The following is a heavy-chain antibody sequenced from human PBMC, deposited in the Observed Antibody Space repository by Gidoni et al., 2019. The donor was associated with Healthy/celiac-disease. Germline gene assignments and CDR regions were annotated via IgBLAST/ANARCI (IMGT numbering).Heavy chain of an antibody. V-gene: IGHV4-61*02. D-gene: IGHD3-10*01. J-gene: IGHJ3*02. CDR3: ARGGVLLWFGELSPDAFDI. Sequence: QVQLQESGPGLVKPSQTLSLTCTVSGGSISSGSYYWSWIRQPAGKGLEWIGRIYTSGSTNYNPSLKSRVTISVDTSKNQFSLKLSSVTAADTAVYYWARGGVLLWFGELSPDAFDIWGQGTMVTVSS. CDR2: IYTSGST. CDR1: GGSISSGSYY.